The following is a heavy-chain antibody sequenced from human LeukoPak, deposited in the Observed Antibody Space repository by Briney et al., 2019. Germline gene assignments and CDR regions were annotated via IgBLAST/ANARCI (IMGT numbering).Heavy chain of an antibody. Sequence: GGSLRLSCAASGFTFSSYWMHWVRQAPGKGLVWVSRINSDGSRTSYADSVKGRFTISRDNAKNTLYLQMNSLRAEDTAVYYCARGWGYGGNRVDYWGQGTLVTVSS. J-gene: IGHJ4*02. V-gene: IGHV3-74*01. CDR3: ARGWGYGGNRVDY. D-gene: IGHD4-23*01. CDR1: GFTFSSYW. CDR2: INSDGSRT.